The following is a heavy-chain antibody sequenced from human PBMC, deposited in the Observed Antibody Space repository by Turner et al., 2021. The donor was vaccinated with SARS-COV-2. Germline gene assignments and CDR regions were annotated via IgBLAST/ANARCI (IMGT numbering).Heavy chain of an antibody. Sequence: QLQLQESGPGLVKPSQTLSLTCAVSGGSISSGGYSWSWIRQPPGKGLEWIGYIFQEGEPYYLPVLKNRTTITLDRPKNGFSLELGSVDAADPAVHYCASKSYFYCSRGNSGNYFKHRGLGTLVTVSP. V-gene: IGHV4-30-2*01. D-gene: IGHD2-2*01. CDR3: ASKSYFYCSRGNSGNYFKH. J-gene: IGHJ4*02. CDR2: IFQEGEP. CDR1: GGSISSGGYS.